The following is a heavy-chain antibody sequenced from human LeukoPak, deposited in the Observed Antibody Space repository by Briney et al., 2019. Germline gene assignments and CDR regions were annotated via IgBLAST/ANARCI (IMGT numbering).Heavy chain of an antibody. D-gene: IGHD1-7*01. CDR3: ARGSSGITGTTVNYAFDI. CDR2: INAGNGNT. J-gene: IGHJ3*02. Sequence: ASVKVSCKASGYTFTSYAMHWVRQAPGQRLEWMGWINAGNGNTKYSQKFQGRVTITRDTSASTAYMELGSLRSEDTAVYYCARGSSGITGTTVNYAFDIWGQGTMVTVSS. CDR1: GYTFTSYA. V-gene: IGHV1-3*01.